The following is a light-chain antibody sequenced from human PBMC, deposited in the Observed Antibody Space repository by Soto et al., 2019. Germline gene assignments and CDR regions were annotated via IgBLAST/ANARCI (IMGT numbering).Light chain of an antibody. CDR1: SSDVGSYNL. CDR3: CSYAGGVI. J-gene: IGLJ2*01. Sequence: QSALTQPASVSGSPGQSITISCTGTSSDVGSYNLVSWYQQYPGKAPKLMIYEVTKRPSGLSDRLSGSKSGNTASLTISGLQAEDEADYYCCSYAGGVIFGGGTKLTVL. CDR2: EVT. V-gene: IGLV2-23*02.